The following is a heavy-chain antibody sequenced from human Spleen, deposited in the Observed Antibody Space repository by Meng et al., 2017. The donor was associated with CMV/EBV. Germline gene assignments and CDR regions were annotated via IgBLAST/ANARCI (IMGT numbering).Heavy chain of an antibody. Sequence: RLSLTCAVSGGSISSSNWWSWVRQPPGKGLEWIGEIYHSGSTNYNPSLKSRVTISVDKSKNQFSPKLSSVTAADTAVYYCARDKKQQLDTYYYYYYGMDVWGQGTTVTVSS. D-gene: IGHD6-13*01. CDR1: GGSISSSNW. CDR3: ARDKKQQLDTYYYYYYGMDV. J-gene: IGHJ6*02. V-gene: IGHV4-4*02. CDR2: IYHSGST.